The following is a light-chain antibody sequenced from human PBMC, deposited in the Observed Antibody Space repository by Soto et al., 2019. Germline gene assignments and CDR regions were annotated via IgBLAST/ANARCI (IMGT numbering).Light chain of an antibody. CDR1: QGISNY. CDR2: AAS. Sequence: IQLTQSPSSLSASVGDRGTIAWWASQGISNYLAWYQQKPGKAPKLLIYAASTLQSGVPSRFSGSGSGKDFTLTISSLQPEDFATYYCQQLNIYPITFGQGTRLEIK. CDR3: QQLNIYPIT. J-gene: IGKJ5*01. V-gene: IGKV1-9*01.